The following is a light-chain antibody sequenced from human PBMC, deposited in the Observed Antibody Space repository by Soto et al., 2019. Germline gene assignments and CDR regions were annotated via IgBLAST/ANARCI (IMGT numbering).Light chain of an antibody. Sequence: QSVLTQPPSVSAAPGQDVTISCAGSSSNLAYNSLSWYQQLPGTAPKLLICDDNKRPSGIPARFSGSKSGTSATLGITGLEPGDEADYYCGAWDDSLNVYGFGRGTKVTV. CDR2: DDN. J-gene: IGLJ1*01. CDR1: SSNLAYNS. V-gene: IGLV1-51*01. CDR3: GAWDDSLNVYG.